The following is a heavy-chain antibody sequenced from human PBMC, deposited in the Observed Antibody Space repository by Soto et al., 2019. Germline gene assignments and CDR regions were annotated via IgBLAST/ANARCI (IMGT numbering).Heavy chain of an antibody. Sequence: QVQLVQSGAEVKKPGSSVKVSCKASGGTFSSYAISWVRQAPGQGLEWMGGIIPIFGTADYAQKFQGRVTITADESMSTAYMELSSLRSEDTAVYYCASHSGSAPEGRYYDGMDVWGKGTKVTVSS. CDR2: IIPIFGTA. D-gene: IGHD1-26*01. V-gene: IGHV1-69*12. CDR1: GGTFSSYA. CDR3: ASHSGSAPEGRYYDGMDV. J-gene: IGHJ6*04.